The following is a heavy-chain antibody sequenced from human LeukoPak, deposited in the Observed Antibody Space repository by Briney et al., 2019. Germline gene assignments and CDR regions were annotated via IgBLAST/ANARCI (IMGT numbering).Heavy chain of an antibody. CDR3: AGAAGPIDAFDI. CDR1: GFTFSSYW. Sequence: GGSLRLSCAASGFTFSSYWMHWVRQAPGKGLVWVSRINSDGSSTSYADSVKGRFTISRDNAKNTLYLQMNSLRAEDTAVFYCAGAAGPIDAFDIWGQGTTVTVSS. CDR2: INSDGSST. V-gene: IGHV3-74*01. J-gene: IGHJ3*02.